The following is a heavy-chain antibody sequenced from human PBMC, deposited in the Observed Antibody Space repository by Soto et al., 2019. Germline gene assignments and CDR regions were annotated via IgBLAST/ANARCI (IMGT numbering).Heavy chain of an antibody. CDR1: GFTFDDFA. Sequence: EVQLVESGGGLVQPDRSLRLSCAASGFTFDDFAMHWVRQAPGKGLEWVSGINWNGRNKAYADSVKGRFTISRDNARNSLYLQLNSLREEDTDLYYCAKVRGPTTGTAGDFDCGGQGALITVSS. D-gene: IGHD1-1*01. J-gene: IGHJ4*02. CDR3: AKVRGPTTGTAGDFDC. CDR2: INWNGRNK. V-gene: IGHV3-9*01.